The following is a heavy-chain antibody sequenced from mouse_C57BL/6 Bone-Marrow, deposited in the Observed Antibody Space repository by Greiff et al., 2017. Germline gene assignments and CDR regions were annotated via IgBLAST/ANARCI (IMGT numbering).Heavy chain of an antibody. D-gene: IGHD1-1*01. J-gene: IGHJ4*01. V-gene: IGHV1-82*01. CDR2: IYPGDGDT. CDR3: ARLLGRDYAMDY. CDR1: GYAFSSSW. Sequence: QVQLQQSGPELVKPGASVKISCKASGYAFSSSWMNWVKQRPGKGLEWIGRIYPGDGDTNYNGKFKGKATLTADKSSSTAYMQLSSLTSEDSAVYFCARLLGRDYAMDYWGQGTSVTVSS.